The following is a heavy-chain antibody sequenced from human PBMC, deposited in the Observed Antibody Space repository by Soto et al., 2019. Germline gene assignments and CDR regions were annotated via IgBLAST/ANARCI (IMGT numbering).Heavy chain of an antibody. D-gene: IGHD3-16*02. J-gene: IGHJ5*02. CDR3: ARGGKGYDYIWGSYRRRYNWFDP. CDR1: GGSFSGYY. V-gene: IGHV4-34*01. CDR2: INHSGST. Sequence: SETLSLTCAVYGGSFSGYYWSWIRQPPGKGLEWIGEINHSGSTNYNPSLKSRVTISVDTSKNQFSLKLSSVTAADTAVYYCARGGKGYDYIWGSYRRRYNWFDPWGQGTLVTVSS.